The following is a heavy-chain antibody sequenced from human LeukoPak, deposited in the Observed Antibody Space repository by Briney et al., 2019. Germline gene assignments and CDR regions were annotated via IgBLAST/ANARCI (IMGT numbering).Heavy chain of an antibody. D-gene: IGHD2-15*01. CDR3: ARAEVVVVAATLNYYYYGMDV. CDR1: GFTFSSYS. J-gene: IGHJ6*02. CDR2: ISSSSSYI. Sequence: GGSLRLSCAASGFTFSSYSMNWVCQAPGKGLEWVSSISSSSSYIYYADSVKGRFTISRDNAKNSLYLQTNSLRAEDTAVYYCARAEVVVVAATLNYYYYGMDVWGQGTTVTVSS. V-gene: IGHV3-21*01.